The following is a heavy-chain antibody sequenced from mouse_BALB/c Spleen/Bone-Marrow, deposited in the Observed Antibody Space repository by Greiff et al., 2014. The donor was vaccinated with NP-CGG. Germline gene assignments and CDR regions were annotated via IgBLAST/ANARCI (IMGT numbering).Heavy chain of an antibody. D-gene: IGHD4-1*02. Sequence: EVQLVESGGDLVKPGGSLKLSCAASGFTFSSYGMSWVRQAPDKRLEWVATINNGGTYTCYPDSAKGRFTISRDNAKNALYLQMSSLKSEDTAMYYCALNWDSAYWGQGTLVTVSA. CDR3: ALNWDSAY. CDR1: GFTFSSYG. CDR2: INNGGTYT. J-gene: IGHJ3*01. V-gene: IGHV5-6*01.